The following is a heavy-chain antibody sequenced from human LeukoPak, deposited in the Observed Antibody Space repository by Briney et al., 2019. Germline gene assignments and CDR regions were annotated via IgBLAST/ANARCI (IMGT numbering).Heavy chain of an antibody. CDR2: IYPADSDT. CDR1: GYSFTSYW. J-gene: IGHJ4*02. V-gene: IGHV5-51*01. D-gene: IGHD2-15*01. Sequence: GESLKISCKVSGYSFTSYWIGWVRQMPGKGLEWMGIIYPADSDTKYSPSFQGQVTISADKPISTSYVQWSSLKASDTATYYCARQSDSDSPFDYWGQGTLVTVSS. CDR3: ARQSDSDSPFDY.